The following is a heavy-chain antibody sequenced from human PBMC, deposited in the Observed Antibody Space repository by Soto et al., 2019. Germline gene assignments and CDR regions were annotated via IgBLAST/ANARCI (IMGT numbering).Heavy chain of an antibody. CDR2: IYWNDDK. D-gene: IGHD6-25*01. J-gene: IGHJ4*02. CDR1: GFSLTTSGVG. Sequence: SGPTLVNPTQTLTLTCTFSGFSLTTSGVGVGCIRQPPGKAPEWLALIYWNDDKRYSPSLQSRLTITKDTSKNQVVLTLTNMGPVDTATYYCAHRLGSRGSFDYWGQGSLVTVSS. CDR3: AHRLGSRGSFDY. V-gene: IGHV2-5*01.